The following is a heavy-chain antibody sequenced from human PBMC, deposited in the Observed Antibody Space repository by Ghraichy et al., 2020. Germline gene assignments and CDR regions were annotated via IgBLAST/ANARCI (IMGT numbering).Heavy chain of an antibody. CDR2: ISGNGGNT. CDR3: AKCIGLLDPVYS. J-gene: IGHJ4*02. Sequence: LSLTCAASGFTFSNYAMHWVRQAPGKGLDWVSSISGNGGNTTYADSVKGRFTISRDNSKNTLYLQMNSLRAEDTAVYYCAKCIGLLDPVYSWGQGTLVTVSS. V-gene: IGHV3-23*01. CDR1: GFTFSNYA. D-gene: IGHD3-3*02.